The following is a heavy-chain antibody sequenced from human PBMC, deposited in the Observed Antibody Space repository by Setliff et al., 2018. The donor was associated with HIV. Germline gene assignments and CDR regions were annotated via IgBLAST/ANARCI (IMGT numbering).Heavy chain of an antibody. D-gene: IGHD2-21*01. CDR3: ARRVECGGDCYRYYYYYMDV. J-gene: IGHJ6*03. CDR1: GFRFTRYW. V-gene: IGHV3-7*01. CDR2: IKEDGSDK. Sequence: GGSLRLSCAASGFRFTRYWMSWVRQAPGKGLEWVANIKEDGSDKYYADSVKGRFTISRDNAKNSLYLQMNSLRVEDTAVYYCARRVECGGDCYRYYYYYMDVWGDGTTVTVSS.